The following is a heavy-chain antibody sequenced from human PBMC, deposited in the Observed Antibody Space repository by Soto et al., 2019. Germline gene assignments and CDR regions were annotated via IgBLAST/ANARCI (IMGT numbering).Heavy chain of an antibody. V-gene: IGHV2-5*02. D-gene: IGHD3-22*01. CDR1: GFSLSTSGVG. CDR2: IYWDDDK. J-gene: IGHJ4*02. CDR3: AHSLETYYYVSSGYPFDY. Sequence: QITLKESGPTLVKPTQTLTLTCTFSGFSLSTSGVGVGWIRQPPGKALEWLALIYWDDDKRYSPSLKSRLTITKDTSKHQRVLKMTNMDPVATATYYCAHSLETYYYVSSGYPFDYWGQGTLVTVSS.